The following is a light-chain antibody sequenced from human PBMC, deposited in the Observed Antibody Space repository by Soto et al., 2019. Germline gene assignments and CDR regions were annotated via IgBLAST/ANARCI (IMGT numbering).Light chain of an antibody. CDR3: QQSYNTLWT. Sequence: DIQMTQSPPSLSASVGDRVIITCRASQTISTYLNWYQQIPGKAPKLLIYDASSLQGGVPSRFSGSGSVTDFTLTISSLQPEDFATYYCQQSYNTLWTFGQGTKVEVK. CDR2: DAS. V-gene: IGKV1-39*01. CDR1: QTISTY. J-gene: IGKJ1*01.